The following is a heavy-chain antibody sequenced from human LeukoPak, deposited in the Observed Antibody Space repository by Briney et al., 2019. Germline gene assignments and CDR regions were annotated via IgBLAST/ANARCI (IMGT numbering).Heavy chain of an antibody. V-gene: IGHV1-69*13. J-gene: IGHJ6*02. CDR2: IIPIFGTA. Sequence: GASVKVSCKASGYTFTSYAISWVRQAPGQGLEWMGGIIPIFGTANYAQKFQGRVTITADESTSTAYMELSSLRSEDTAVYYCARAYYGSGSYYNAYYYYYGMDVWGQGTTVTVSS. CDR1: GYTFTSYA. CDR3: ARAYYGSGSYYNAYYYYYGMDV. D-gene: IGHD3-10*01.